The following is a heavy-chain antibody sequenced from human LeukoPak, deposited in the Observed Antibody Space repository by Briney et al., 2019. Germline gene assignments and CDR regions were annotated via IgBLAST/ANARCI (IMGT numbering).Heavy chain of an antibody. D-gene: IGHD5-12*01. Sequence: GGSLRLSCAASGFTFSNYGMNWVRQAPGKRLEWVSYISSSSDAIYYADSVKGRFTISRDNAEDSLYLQLNSLRDEDTAVYYCARAMRSGYDYWGQGTLVTVSS. J-gene: IGHJ4*02. CDR1: GFTFSNYG. CDR2: ISSSSDAI. CDR3: ARAMRSGYDY. V-gene: IGHV3-48*02.